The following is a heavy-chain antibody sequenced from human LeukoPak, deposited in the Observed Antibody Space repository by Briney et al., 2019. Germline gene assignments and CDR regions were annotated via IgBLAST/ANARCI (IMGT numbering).Heavy chain of an antibody. CDR1: GDSISGFY. Sequence: SETLSLTCTVSGDSISGFYWSWIRRPPGKRLEWIGYISYSRKTNYNPSLKSRVSFSIDTSKNQFSLTLNSVTAADTAVFYCARGRRGAAGLFDSWGQGTLVTVSS. CDR3: ARGRRGAAGLFDS. D-gene: IGHD3-10*01. CDR2: ISYSRKT. V-gene: IGHV4-59*13. J-gene: IGHJ4*02.